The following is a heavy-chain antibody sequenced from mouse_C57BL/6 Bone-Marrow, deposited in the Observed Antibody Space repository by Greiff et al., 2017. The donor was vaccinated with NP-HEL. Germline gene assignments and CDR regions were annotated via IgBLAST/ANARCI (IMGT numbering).Heavy chain of an antibody. CDR3: AFYGNAMDY. V-gene: IGHV1-54*01. J-gene: IGHJ4*01. CDR2: INPGSGGT. CDR1: GYAFTNYL. Sequence: QVQLKQSGAELVRPGTSVKVSCKASGYAFTNYLIEWVKQRPGQGLEWIGVINPGSGGTNYNEKFKGKATLTADKSSSTAYMQLISLTSEDSAVYFCAFYGNAMDYWGQGTSVTVSS. D-gene: IGHD1-1*02.